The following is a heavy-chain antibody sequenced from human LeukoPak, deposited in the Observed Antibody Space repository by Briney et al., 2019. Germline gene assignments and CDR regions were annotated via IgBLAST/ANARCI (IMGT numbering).Heavy chain of an antibody. CDR1: GYSISSGYY. Sequence: SETLSLTCTVSGYSISSGYYWGWIRQPPGKGLEWIGSIYHSGSTYYNPSLKSRVTISVDTSKNQFSLKLSSVTAADTAAYYCARNGYSSSSDYWGQGTLVTVSS. J-gene: IGHJ4*02. V-gene: IGHV4-38-2*02. CDR2: IYHSGST. D-gene: IGHD6-6*01. CDR3: ARNGYSSSSDY.